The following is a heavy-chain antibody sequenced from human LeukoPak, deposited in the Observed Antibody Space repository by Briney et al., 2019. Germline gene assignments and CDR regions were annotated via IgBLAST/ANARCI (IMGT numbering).Heavy chain of an antibody. CDR2: MNPNSGNT. CDR1: GYTFTSYD. Sequence: ASVKISCKASGYTFTSYDINWVRQATGQGLEWMGWMNPNSGNTGYAQKFQGRVTMTRNTSISTAYMVLSSLRSEDTAVYYCARDYYDSSGYYYYYYYGMDVWGQGTTVTVSS. D-gene: IGHD3-22*01. J-gene: IGHJ6*02. CDR3: ARDYYDSSGYYYYYYYGMDV. V-gene: IGHV1-8*01.